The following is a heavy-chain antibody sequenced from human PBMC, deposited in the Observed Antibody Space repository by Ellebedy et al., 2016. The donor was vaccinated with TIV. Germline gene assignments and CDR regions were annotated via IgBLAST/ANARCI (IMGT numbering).Heavy chain of an antibody. CDR2: ISYDGSGR. D-gene: IGHD3-9*01. V-gene: IGHV3-30-3*01. CDR3: ATDGGRWFDWDFQH. CDR1: GIPFNSYA. Sequence: PGGSLRPSCAASGIPFNSYAMHWVRQTPGKGLEWVAVISYDGSGRYADSVKGRFTISRDNSKNTVFLQMNSLRAEDKAVYYCATDGGRWFDWDFQHWGQGTLVIVSS. J-gene: IGHJ1*01.